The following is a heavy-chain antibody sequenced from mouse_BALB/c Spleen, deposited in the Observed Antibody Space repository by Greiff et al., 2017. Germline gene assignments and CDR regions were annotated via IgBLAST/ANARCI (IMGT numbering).Heavy chain of an antibody. CDR2: IDPSDSYT. CDR3: TRVGPYWYFDV. V-gene: IGHV1S127*01. CDR1: GYTFTSYW. Sequence: QVQLKQSGPELVKPGASVKMSCKASGYTFTSYWMHWVKQRPGQGLEWIGVIDPSDSYTSYNQKFKGKATLTVDTSSSTAYMQLSSLTSEDSAVYYCTRVGPYWYFDVWGAGTTVTVSS. J-gene: IGHJ1*01.